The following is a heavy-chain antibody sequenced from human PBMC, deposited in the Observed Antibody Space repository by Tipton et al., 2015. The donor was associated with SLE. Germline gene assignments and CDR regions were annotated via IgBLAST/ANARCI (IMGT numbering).Heavy chain of an antibody. CDR2: MHHNGST. J-gene: IGHJ2*01. Sequence: TLSLTCTVSLYSIGSGFYWDWVRRPPGKGLEWIATMHHNGSTYYNPSLRSRVTISMDTSRNQFSLELTSVTAADTAVYYCARGYCTGGGCQLMYFDLWGRGTLVTVSS. CDR3: ARGYCTGGGCQLMYFDL. V-gene: IGHV4-38-2*02. D-gene: IGHD2-8*02. CDR1: LYSIGSGFY.